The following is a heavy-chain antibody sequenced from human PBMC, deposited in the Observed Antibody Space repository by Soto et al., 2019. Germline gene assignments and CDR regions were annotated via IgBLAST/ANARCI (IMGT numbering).Heavy chain of an antibody. CDR3: ARGWGRIFDY. D-gene: IGHD7-27*01. Sequence: SETLSLTCAVSGGSISSGGYSWSWIRQPPGKGLEWIGYIYHSGSTYYNPSLKSRVTISVDRSKNQFSLKLGSVTAADTAVYYCARGWGRIFDYWGQGTLVTVS. CDR1: GGSISSGGYS. J-gene: IGHJ4*02. CDR2: IYHSGST. V-gene: IGHV4-30-2*01.